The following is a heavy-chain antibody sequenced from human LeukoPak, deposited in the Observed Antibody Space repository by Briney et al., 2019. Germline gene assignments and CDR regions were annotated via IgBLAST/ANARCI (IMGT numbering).Heavy chain of an antibody. CDR3: TTSHDYGDYYAAYYFDY. CDR1: GYTLTGYY. D-gene: IGHD4-17*01. Sequence: ASVKVSCKASGYTLTGYYMHWVRQAPGQGLEWMGWINPNSGATNYAQNFQGRVTMTRDTSISTAYMELSRLRSDDTAMYYCTTSHDYGDYYAAYYFDYWGQGTLVTVSS. J-gene: IGHJ4*02. CDR2: INPNSGAT. V-gene: IGHV1-2*02.